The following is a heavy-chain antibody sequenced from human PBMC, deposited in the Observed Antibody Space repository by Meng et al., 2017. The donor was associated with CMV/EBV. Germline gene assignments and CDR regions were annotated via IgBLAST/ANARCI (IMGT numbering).Heavy chain of an antibody. Sequence: GGSLRLSCAASGFTFSSYSMNWVRQAPGKGLEWVSSISSSSSYIYYADSVKGRFTISRDNAENSLYLQMNSLRAEDTAVYYCARLERFLEWLISKTSYGMDVWGQGTTVTVSS. CDR1: GFTFSSYS. CDR2: ISSSSSYI. CDR3: ARLERFLEWLISKTSYGMDV. D-gene: IGHD3-3*01. V-gene: IGHV3-21*01. J-gene: IGHJ6*02.